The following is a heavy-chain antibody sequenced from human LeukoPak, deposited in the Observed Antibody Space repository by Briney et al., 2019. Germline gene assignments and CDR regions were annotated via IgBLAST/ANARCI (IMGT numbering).Heavy chain of an antibody. CDR3: ARRGRGNAFDI. CDR2: IYPGDSDI. V-gene: IGHV5-51*01. CDR1: GYSFTFYW. D-gene: IGHD3-10*01. J-gene: IGHJ3*02. Sequence: GESLKISCKGSGYSFTFYWIGWVRQMPGKGLEWMAIIYPGDSDIRYSPSFQGQVTISADKSISTAYLQWSSLKASDTAIYYCARRGRGNAFDIWGQGTMVIVSS.